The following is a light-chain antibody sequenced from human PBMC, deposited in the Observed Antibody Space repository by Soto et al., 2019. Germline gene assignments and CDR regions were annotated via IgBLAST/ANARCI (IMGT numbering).Light chain of an antibody. J-gene: IGKJ3*01. CDR2: EAS. Sequence: DIQLTQSPSPLSASVGDRVYIPCRTSRDVGSYLNWYQAKPGKAPKLLVYEASTLESGVPSRFSGSGSGTDFTLTISSLQPEDSATYYCQQSYGSPPFTFGPGTRVDI. V-gene: IGKV1-39*01. CDR3: QQSYGSPPFT. CDR1: RDVGSY.